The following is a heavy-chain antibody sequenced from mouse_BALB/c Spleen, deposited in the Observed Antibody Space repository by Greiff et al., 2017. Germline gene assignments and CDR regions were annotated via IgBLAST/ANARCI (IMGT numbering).Heavy chain of an antibody. CDR1: GYTFTSYY. CDR2: IYPGNVNT. CDR3: ARDYYGPIYAMDD. D-gene: IGHD1-2*01. Sequence: QVQLKESGPELVKPGASVRISCKASGYTFTSYYIHWVKQRPGQGLEWIGWIYPGNVNTKYNEKFKGKATLTADKSSSTAYMQLSSLTSEDSAVYFCARDYYGPIYAMDDWGQGTSVTVSS. J-gene: IGHJ4*01. V-gene: IGHV1S56*01.